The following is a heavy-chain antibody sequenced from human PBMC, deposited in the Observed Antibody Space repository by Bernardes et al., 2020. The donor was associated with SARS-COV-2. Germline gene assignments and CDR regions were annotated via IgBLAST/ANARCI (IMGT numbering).Heavy chain of an antibody. D-gene: IGHD3-22*01. CDR3: ARDPYYDSSAYYSGYNWFDP. V-gene: IGHV3-7*01. Sequence: LRLSCSASGFSFSNYWMNCVRQAPGKGLEWVANITQDGSEKYYVDSVMGRFTISRDNAKTSLYLQMNSLRAEDTAVYYCARDPYYDSSAYYSGYNWFDPWGQGTLVTVSS. CDR1: GFSFSNYW. J-gene: IGHJ5*02. CDR2: ITQDGSEK.